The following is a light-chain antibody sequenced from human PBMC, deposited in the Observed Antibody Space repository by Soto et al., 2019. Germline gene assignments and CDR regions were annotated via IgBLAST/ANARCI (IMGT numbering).Light chain of an antibody. CDR1: SSDVGGYNY. CDR2: EVS. Sequence: ALTQPASVSGSPGQSITISCTGTSSDVGGYNYVSWYQQHPGKAPKLIIYEVSNRPSGVSNRFSGSKSGNTASLTISGLQAEDEADYYCSSYTRSNTYVFGTGTKVTVL. V-gene: IGLV2-14*01. J-gene: IGLJ1*01. CDR3: SSYTRSNTYV.